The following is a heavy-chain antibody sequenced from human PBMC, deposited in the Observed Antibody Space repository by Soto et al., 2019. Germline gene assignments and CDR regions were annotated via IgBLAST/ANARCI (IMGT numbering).Heavy chain of an antibody. CDR3: VHVPGSGPHLYSYYYYMDV. CDR1: GFSLTTRGVG. Sequence: QITLKESGPTLVKPTQTLTLTCTFSGFSLTTRGVGVGWIRQPPGKALEWLALIYWDDDKRYSPSLKSRLTITNDTSKNQVVLTLTNMDPVDTATYYCVHVPGSGPHLYSYYYYMDVWGKGATVAVS. V-gene: IGHV2-5*02. CDR2: IYWDDDK. J-gene: IGHJ6*03. D-gene: IGHD3-10*01.